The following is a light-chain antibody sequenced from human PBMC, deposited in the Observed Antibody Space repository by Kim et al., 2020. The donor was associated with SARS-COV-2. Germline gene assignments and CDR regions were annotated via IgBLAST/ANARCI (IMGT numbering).Light chain of an antibody. J-gene: IGKJ5*01. CDR3: QKYNSAPFT. CDR2: GAS. V-gene: IGKV1-27*01. Sequence: DIQMTQSPSSLSASVGDRVTITCRASQGISNYLAWNQQKSGKVPKLLIYGASTLQSGVPSRFSGSGSGTDFTLTISSLQAEDVATYYCQKYNSAPFTFGQGTRLEIK. CDR1: QGISNY.